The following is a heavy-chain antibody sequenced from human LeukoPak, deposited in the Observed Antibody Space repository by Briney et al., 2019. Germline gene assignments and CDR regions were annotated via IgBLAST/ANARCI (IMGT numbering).Heavy chain of an antibody. CDR1: GFTVITND. J-gene: IGHJ4*02. V-gene: IGHV3-53*01. D-gene: IGHD1-14*01. Sequence: GGSLRLSCAASGFTVITNDMTWVRQAPGKWLEWVSVLYSDGNTKYADSVQGRFTISRDNSKNPLYLEMNSLSPDDTAVYYCARGVEPLAANTLAYWGQGTLVTVSS. CDR2: LYSDGNT. CDR3: ARGVEPLAANTLAY.